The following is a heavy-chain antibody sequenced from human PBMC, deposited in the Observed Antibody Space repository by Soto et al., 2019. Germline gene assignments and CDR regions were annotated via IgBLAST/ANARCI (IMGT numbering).Heavy chain of an antibody. CDR3: AREGAAPLHGMDV. J-gene: IGHJ6*02. Sequence: GGSLRLSCAASGFTFSSYAMHWVRQAPGKGLEWVAVISYDGSNKYYADSVKGRFTISRDNSKNTLYLQMNSLRAEDTAVYYCAREGAAPLHGMDVWGQGSTVTVSS. V-gene: IGHV3-30-3*01. D-gene: IGHD6-25*01. CDR1: GFTFSSYA. CDR2: ISYDGSNK.